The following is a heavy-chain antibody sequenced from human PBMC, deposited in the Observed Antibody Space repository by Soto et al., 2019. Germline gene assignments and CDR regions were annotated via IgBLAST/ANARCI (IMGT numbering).Heavy chain of an antibody. CDR1: GFTFSSYA. V-gene: IGHV3-30-3*01. CDR3: ARDQSRVAVAGAFDY. Sequence: SLRLSCAASGFTFSSYAMHWVRQAPGKGLEWVAVISYDGSNKYYADSVKGRFTISRDNSKNTLYLQMNSLRAEDTAVYYCARDQSRVAVAGAFDYWGQGTLVTVSS. D-gene: IGHD6-19*01. CDR2: ISYDGSNK. J-gene: IGHJ4*02.